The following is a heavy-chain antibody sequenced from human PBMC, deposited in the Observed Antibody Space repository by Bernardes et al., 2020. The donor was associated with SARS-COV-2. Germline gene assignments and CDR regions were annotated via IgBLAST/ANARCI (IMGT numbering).Heavy chain of an antibody. CDR1: AFTFSSYS. D-gene: IGHD5-18*01. V-gene: IGHV3-21*01. Sequence: GSLRLSCAASAFTFSSYSMNWVRQAPGKGLEWVSSISSSSYIYYADSVKGRFTISRYNAKNSLYLQMNSLRAEDTAVYYCARGDSYGLFDYWGQGTLVTVSS. J-gene: IGHJ4*02. CDR2: ISSSSYI. CDR3: ARGDSYGLFDY.